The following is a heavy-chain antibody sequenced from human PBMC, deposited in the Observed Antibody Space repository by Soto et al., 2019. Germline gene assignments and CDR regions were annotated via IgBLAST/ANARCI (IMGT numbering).Heavy chain of an antibody. V-gene: IGHV4-59*01. Sequence: QVQLQESGPGLVKPSETLSLTCTVSGGSISSYYWSWIRQPPGKGLEWIGYIYYSGSTNYNPSLKIRVTISADTSKNQFSLKLSSVTAADTAVYYCVRTTDRYDSSGLWYFDLWGRGTLVTVSS. D-gene: IGHD3-22*01. J-gene: IGHJ2*01. CDR2: IYYSGST. CDR1: GGSISSYY. CDR3: VRTTDRYDSSGLWYFDL.